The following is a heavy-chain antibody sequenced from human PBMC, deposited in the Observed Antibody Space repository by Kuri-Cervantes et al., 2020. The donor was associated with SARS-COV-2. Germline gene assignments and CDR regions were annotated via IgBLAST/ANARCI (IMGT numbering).Heavy chain of an antibody. Sequence: SETLSLTCTVFGGSISSSSYYWCWIRQPPGKGLEWIGSIYYSGSTYYSPSLKSRVTISVDTSKNQFSLKLSSVTAADTAVYYCARRLEYANAFDIWGQGTMVTVSS. J-gene: IGHJ3*02. CDR3: ARRLEYANAFDI. V-gene: IGHV4-39*01. CDR2: IYYSGST. CDR1: GGSISSSSYY. D-gene: IGHD2-2*01.